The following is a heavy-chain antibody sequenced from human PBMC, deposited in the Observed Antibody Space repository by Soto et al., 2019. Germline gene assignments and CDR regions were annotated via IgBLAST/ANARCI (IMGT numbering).Heavy chain of an antibody. CDR1: GYSFTSYW. J-gene: IGHJ3*02. V-gene: IGHV5-51*01. Sequence: GESLKISWKGSGYSFTSYWIGWVRQMPGKGLEWVGIIYPGDSDSRYSPSFQGQVTISADKSISLAYLQWSSLKASDAAMYYCARPVARWTDAFDIWGQGTMVTVSS. D-gene: IGHD2-15*01. CDR2: IYPGDSDS. CDR3: ARPVARWTDAFDI.